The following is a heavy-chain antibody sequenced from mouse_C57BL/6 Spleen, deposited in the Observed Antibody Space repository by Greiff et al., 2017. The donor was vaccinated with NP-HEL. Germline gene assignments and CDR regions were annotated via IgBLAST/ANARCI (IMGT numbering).Heavy chain of an antibody. D-gene: IGHD1-1*01. CDR1: GFTFSDYY. J-gene: IGHJ1*03. CDR2: ISNGGGST. Sequence: EVQGVESGGGLVQPGGSLKLSCAASGFTFSDYYMYWVRQTPEKRLEWVAYISNGGGSTYYPDTVKGRFTISRDNAKNTLYLQMSRLKSEDTAMYYCARLYYGSRGYFDVWGTGTTVTVSS. V-gene: IGHV5-12*01. CDR3: ARLYYGSRGYFDV.